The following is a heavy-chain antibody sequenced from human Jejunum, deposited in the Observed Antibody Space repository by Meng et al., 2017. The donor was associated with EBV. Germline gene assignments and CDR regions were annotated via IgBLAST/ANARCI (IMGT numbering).Heavy chain of an antibody. CDR1: GYMVNNYG. Sequence: QVQQGHSVDEVKKPGAVVKGSVSIYGYMVNNYGMSWVRQSTGLGPEWMGWINPYDGTTDYAQRFQGRLSITTDSSTGTASLELRSLTSDDTGVYYCARDSPYDSGTHYITYWGQGTLVTVSS. V-gene: IGHV1-18*01. J-gene: IGHJ4*02. CDR3: ARDSPYDSGTHYITY. D-gene: IGHD3-10*01. CDR2: INPYDGTT.